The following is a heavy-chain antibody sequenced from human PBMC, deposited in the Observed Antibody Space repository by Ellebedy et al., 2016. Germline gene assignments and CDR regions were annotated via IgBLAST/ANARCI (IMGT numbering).Heavy chain of an antibody. J-gene: IGHJ3*01. CDR2: VFHTVTT. V-gene: IGHV4-59*02. CDR3: AKWNGGWYAFEV. D-gene: IGHD6-19*01. CDR1: GGSVSSDY. Sequence: GSLRLSCISGGSVSSDYWNWIRRPPGKGLEWIRYVFHTVTTNYNPSLKSRVTMSVDTSKSQFSLRLTSVTAADTAVYYCAKWNGGWYAFEVWGQGTMVTVSS.